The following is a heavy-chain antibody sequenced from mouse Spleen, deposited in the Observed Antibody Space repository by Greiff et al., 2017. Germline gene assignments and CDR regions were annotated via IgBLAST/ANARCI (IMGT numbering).Heavy chain of an antibody. Sequence: EVKVVESGGGLVKPGGSLKLSCAASGFTFSSYAMSWVRQTPEKRLEWVATISSGGSYTYYPDSVKGRFTISRDNARNTLYLQMSSLRSEDTALYYCARHTTTVSYFDYWGQGTTLTVSS. CDR1: GFTFSSYA. V-gene: IGHV5-9*02. CDR3: ARHTTTVSYFDY. D-gene: IGHD1-1*01. CDR2: ISSGGSYT. J-gene: IGHJ2*01.